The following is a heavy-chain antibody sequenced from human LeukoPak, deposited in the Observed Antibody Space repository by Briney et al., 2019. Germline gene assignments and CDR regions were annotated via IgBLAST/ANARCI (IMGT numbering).Heavy chain of an antibody. CDR2: IYYSGST. J-gene: IGHJ4*02. V-gene: IGHV4-39*01. CDR1: VGSISSSSYY. D-gene: IGHD7-27*01. Sequence: SETLSLPCSVSVGSISSSSYYWGWIRQPPGKGLEWIASIYYSGSTYYTPSLKGRVTISVDTSKNQFSLRLGSVTAADTAVYYCASNWGGDEYYFDYWGQGSLVTVSS. CDR3: ASNWGGDEYYFDY.